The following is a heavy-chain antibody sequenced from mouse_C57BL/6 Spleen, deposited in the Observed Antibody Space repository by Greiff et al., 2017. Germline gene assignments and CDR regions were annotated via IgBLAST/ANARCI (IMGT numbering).Heavy chain of an antibody. CDR1: GFTFSSYA. CDR3: ARDGV. Sequence: EVKVVESGGGLVKPGGSLKLSCAASGFTFSSYAMSWVRQTPEKRLEWVATISDGGSYTYYPDNVKGRFTISRDNAKNNLYLQMSHLKSEDTAMYYCARDGVWGQGTSVTVSS. J-gene: IGHJ4*01. CDR2: ISDGGSYT. V-gene: IGHV5-4*01.